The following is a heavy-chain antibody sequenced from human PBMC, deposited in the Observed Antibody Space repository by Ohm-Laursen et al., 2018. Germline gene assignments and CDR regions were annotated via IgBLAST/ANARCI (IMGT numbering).Heavy chain of an antibody. V-gene: IGHV4-4*07. D-gene: IGHD3-22*01. CDR1: GGAINGYY. J-gene: IGHJ3*01. CDR3: ARFYDSSGYFEGDI. CDR2: MYTSGIS. Sequence: GTLSLTWIVSGGAINGYYWTWIRQPAGKGLEWIGRMYTSGISNYNPSLKSRVTMSVETSKNQFSLTLTSVTAADTAVYYCARFYDSSGYFEGDIWGQGTMVTVAS.